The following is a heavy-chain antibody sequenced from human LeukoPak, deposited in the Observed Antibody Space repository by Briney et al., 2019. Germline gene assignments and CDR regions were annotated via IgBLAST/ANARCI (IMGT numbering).Heavy chain of an antibody. Sequence: SETLSLTCAVYGGSFSGYYWSWIRQPPGKGLEWIGEINHSGSTNYNPSLKSRVTISVDTSKNQFSLKLSSVTAADTAVYYCARYSGSYTFDYWGQGTLVTVSS. CDR2: INHSGST. CDR3: ARYSGSYTFDY. V-gene: IGHV4-34*01. J-gene: IGHJ4*02. D-gene: IGHD1-26*01. CDR1: GGSFSGYY.